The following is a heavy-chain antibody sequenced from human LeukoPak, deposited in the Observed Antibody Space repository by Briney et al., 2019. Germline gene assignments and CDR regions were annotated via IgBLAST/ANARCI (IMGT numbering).Heavy chain of an antibody. CDR1: GDSISSSRHY. V-gene: IGHV4-39*01. CDR2: SYYSGSP. Sequence: KASETLFLTGTFSGDSISSSRHYWGCIRQPPGKRLERIWSSYYSGSPYYNPSLKSRVTISLDTSKNQFSLKLTSVPAADTAVYYCARSQSVVGSTRAGGFHYWGPGTLATVSS. CDR3: ARSQSVVGSTRAGGFHY. D-gene: IGHD1-26*01. J-gene: IGHJ4*02.